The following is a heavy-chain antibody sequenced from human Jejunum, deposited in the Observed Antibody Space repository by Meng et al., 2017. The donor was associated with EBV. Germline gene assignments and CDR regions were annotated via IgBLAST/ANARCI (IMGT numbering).Heavy chain of an antibody. D-gene: IGHD3-3*01. CDR2: INENGST. CDR1: GGPVSGQY. CDR3: RQAFCSAEAGCSDR. V-gene: IGHV4-34*01. J-gene: IGHJ4*02. Sequence: QVLLQQWGAGLLKPSXPLSLTCAAYGGPVSGQYWSWTRQSPGKRLEWIGGINENGSTSYNPSLKSRVIIFMATSKNQFSLNLNAVIAADTAVYYCRQAFCSAEAGCSDRWGQGTLVTVSS.